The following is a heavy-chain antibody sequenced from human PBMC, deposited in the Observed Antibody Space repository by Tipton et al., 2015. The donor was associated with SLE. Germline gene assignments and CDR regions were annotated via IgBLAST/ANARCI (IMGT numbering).Heavy chain of an antibody. Sequence: SLRLSCAASGFTFSSYWMHWVRQAPGKGLVWVSRINSDGSSTSYADSVKGRFTISRDNAKNTLYLQMNSLRAEDTAVYYCARASITMIRKGAFDIWGQGTMVPVSS. D-gene: IGHD3-22*01. J-gene: IGHJ3*02. CDR1: GFTFSSYW. V-gene: IGHV3-74*01. CDR3: ARASITMIRKGAFDI. CDR2: INSDGSST.